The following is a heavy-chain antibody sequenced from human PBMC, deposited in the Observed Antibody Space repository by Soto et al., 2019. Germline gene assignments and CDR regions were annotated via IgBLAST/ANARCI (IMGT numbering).Heavy chain of an antibody. CDR2: ISSSSSTI. CDR1: EFTFSSFS. Sequence: GGSLRHSSASSEFTFSSFSMNWVRPAPGKGLEWVSYISSSSSTIYYADSVKGRFTISRDNAKNSLYLQMNSLRAEDTAVYYCARDCSGGSCYSGVYYYYMDVWGKGTTVTVSS. CDR3: ARDCSGGSCYSGVYYYYMDV. J-gene: IGHJ6*03. V-gene: IGHV3-48*01. D-gene: IGHD2-15*01.